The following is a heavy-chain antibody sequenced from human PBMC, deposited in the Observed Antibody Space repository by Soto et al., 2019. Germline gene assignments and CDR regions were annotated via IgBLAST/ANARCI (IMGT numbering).Heavy chain of an antibody. V-gene: IGHV3-64*04. Sequence: GGSLRLSCSASGFTFSSYAMHWVRQAPGKGLEYVSAISSNGGSTYYADSVKGRFTISRDNTKNTLYLQMNSLRVEDTAVYYCARASGSNIHFDYWGQGTLVTVSS. CDR2: ISSNGGST. J-gene: IGHJ4*02. D-gene: IGHD1-26*01. CDR1: GFTFSSYA. CDR3: ARASGSNIHFDY.